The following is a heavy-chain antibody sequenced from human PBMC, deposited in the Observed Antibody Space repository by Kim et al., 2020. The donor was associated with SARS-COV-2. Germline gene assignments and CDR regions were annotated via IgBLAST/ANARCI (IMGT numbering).Heavy chain of an antibody. Sequence: NYAQQLQGRVTMPTGTSTSTAYMELRSLRSDDTAVYYCSRRDGYNLGFDYWGQGTLVTVSS. CDR3: SRRDGYNLGFDY. J-gene: IGHJ4*02. V-gene: IGHV1-18*01. D-gene: IGHD5-12*01.